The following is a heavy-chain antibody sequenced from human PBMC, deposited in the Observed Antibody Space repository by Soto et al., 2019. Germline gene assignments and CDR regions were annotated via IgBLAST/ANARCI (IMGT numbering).Heavy chain of an antibody. J-gene: IGHJ4*02. D-gene: IGHD6-19*01. V-gene: IGHV3-64*01. CDR3: ARQWLDSYYFDY. Sequence: GGSLILSCAASGFIFISYAMHWVRQAPGKGLEYVSAISSNGGITYYANSVKGRFTISRDNSKNTLYLQMGSLRAEDMAVYYWARQWLDSYYFDYRGQGTLVTVSS. CDR1: GFIFISYA. CDR2: ISSNGGIT.